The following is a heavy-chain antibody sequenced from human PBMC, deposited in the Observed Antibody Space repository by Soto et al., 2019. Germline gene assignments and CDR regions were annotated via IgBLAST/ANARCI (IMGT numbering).Heavy chain of an antibody. J-gene: IGHJ4*02. CDR2: IYPGDSDT. Sequence: GESLKISCKGSGYSFTSYWIGWVRQMPGKGLEWMGIIYPGDSDTRYSPSFQGQVTISADKSISTAYLQWSSLKASDTAMYYCARLGLAHGYSSSWYAVYFDYWGQGTLVTVSS. D-gene: IGHD6-13*01. V-gene: IGHV5-51*01. CDR1: GYSFTSYW. CDR3: ARLGLAHGYSSSWYAVYFDY.